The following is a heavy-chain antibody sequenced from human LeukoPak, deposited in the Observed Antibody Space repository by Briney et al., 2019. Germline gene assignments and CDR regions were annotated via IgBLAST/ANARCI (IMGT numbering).Heavy chain of an antibody. CDR2: IYYSGST. J-gene: IGHJ5*02. V-gene: IGHV4-31*03. CDR1: GGSISSGGYY. Sequence: PSETLSLTCTVSGGSISSGGYYWSWIRQHPGKGLEWIGYIYYSGSTYYNPSLKSRVTISVDTSKNQFSLKLSSVTAADTAVYYCARGGDYGDSNWFDPWGQGTLVTVSS. CDR3: ARGGDYGDSNWFDP. D-gene: IGHD4-17*01.